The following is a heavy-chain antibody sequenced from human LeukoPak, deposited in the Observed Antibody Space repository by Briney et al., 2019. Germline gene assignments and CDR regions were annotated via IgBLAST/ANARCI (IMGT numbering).Heavy chain of an antibody. CDR1: GFTFSSYA. V-gene: IGHV3-23*01. CDR2: ISGSGGST. D-gene: IGHD3-3*01. J-gene: IGHJ4*02. CDR3: AKDKSPVLRFLEWLFGY. Sequence: GGSLRLSCAASGFTFSSYAMSWVRQAPGKGLEWVSAISGSGGSTYYADSVKGRFTISRDNSKNTLYLQMNSLRAEDTAVYYCAKDKSPVLRFLEWLFGYWGQGILVTVSS.